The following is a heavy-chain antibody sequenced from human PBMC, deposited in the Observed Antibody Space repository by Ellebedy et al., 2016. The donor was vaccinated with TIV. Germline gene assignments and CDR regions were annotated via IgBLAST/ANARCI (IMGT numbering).Heavy chain of an antibody. J-gene: IGHJ3*02. CDR2: YSGGTI. D-gene: IGHD3-22*01. V-gene: IGHV3-66*04. Sequence: YSGGTIVYTDSVKGRFIISRDSSNNNLFLQMNSLRSEDTAVYYCTRLLYYDSSGYSLANAFDIWGQGTMVTVSS. CDR3: TRLLYYDSSGYSLANAFDI.